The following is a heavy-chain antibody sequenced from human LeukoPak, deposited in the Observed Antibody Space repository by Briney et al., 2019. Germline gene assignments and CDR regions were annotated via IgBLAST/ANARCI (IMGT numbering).Heavy chain of an antibody. D-gene: IGHD3-22*01. CDR2: IRSKANSYAT. V-gene: IGHV3-73*01. CDR3: TRQSPMISLDY. Sequence: GGSLRLSCAASGFTFSGSAMHWVRQASGKGLEWVGRIRSKANSYATAYAASVKGRFTISRDDSKNTAYLQMNSLKTEDTAVYYCTRQSPMISLDYWGQGTLVTVSS. CDR1: GFTFSGSA. J-gene: IGHJ4*02.